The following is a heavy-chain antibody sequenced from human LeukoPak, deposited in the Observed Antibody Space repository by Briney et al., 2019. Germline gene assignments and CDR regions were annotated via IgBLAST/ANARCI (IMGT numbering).Heavy chain of an antibody. CDR2: ISSNGGST. Sequence: RGSLRLSCAASGFTFSSYAMHWVCQAPGKGLEYVSAISSNGGSTYYANSVKGRFTISRDNSKNTLYLQMGSLRAEDMAVYYCARDPRDFWSGYFDYCGQGTLVTVSS. V-gene: IGHV3-64*01. CDR3: ARDPRDFWSGYFDY. J-gene: IGHJ4*02. D-gene: IGHD3-3*01. CDR1: GFTFSSYA.